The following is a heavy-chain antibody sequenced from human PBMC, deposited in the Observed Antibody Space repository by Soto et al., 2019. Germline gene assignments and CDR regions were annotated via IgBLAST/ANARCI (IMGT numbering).Heavy chain of an antibody. D-gene: IGHD3-3*01. V-gene: IGHV3-23*01. CDR3: GKDCRILGYRFWSGGYDGFDI. J-gene: IGHJ3*02. Sequence: EVQLLESGGGFVQPGGSLRLSCAASGFTFGRYAMTWVRQAPGKGLEWVSSLSGSGSSTYYADSVKGRFTISRDNSKDMLDLEMDSLGGEGTGGYFCGKDCRILGYRFWSGGYDGFDILGPRTKVTVSS. CDR2: LSGSGSST. CDR1: GFTFGRYA.